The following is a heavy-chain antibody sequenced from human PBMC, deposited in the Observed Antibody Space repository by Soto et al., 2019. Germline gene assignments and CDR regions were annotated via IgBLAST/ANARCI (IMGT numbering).Heavy chain of an antibody. CDR3: ARESTSGRFDP. V-gene: IGHV3-7*05. CDR2: IKQDGSEK. J-gene: IGHJ5*02. Sequence: GGSLRLSCAASGFTFSRYWMSWVRQAPGKGLEWVANIKQDGSEKYYVDSVKGRFTISRDNAKNSLYLQMNSLRAEDTAVYYCARESTSGRFDPWGQGTLVTVSS. CDR1: GFTFSRYW. D-gene: IGHD2-2*01.